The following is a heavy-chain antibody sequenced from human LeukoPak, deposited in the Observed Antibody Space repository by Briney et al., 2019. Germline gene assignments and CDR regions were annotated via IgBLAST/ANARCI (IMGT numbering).Heavy chain of an antibody. CDR3: ARIGLGYSGYDDY. J-gene: IGHJ4*02. D-gene: IGHD5-12*01. Sequence: PSETLSLTCAVYGGSFSGYYWSWIRQPPGKGLEWIGEINHSGSTNYNPSLKSRVTISVDTSKNQFSLKLSSVTAEDTAVYYCARIGLGYSGYDDYWGQGTLVTVSS. CDR2: INHSGST. CDR1: GGSFSGYY. V-gene: IGHV4-34*01.